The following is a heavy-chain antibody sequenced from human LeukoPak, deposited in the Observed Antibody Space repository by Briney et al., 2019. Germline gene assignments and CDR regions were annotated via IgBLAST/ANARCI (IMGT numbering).Heavy chain of an antibody. CDR3: ARQARIGVAGLGPAALDP. Sequence: GGSLRLSCVASGFTFSTYWMHWVRQAPGKGLVWVSRINSDGSSTNYADSVKGRFTISRDNTKNTLYLQMNSLRAEDTAVYYCARQARIGVAGLGPAALDPWGQGTLVTVSS. J-gene: IGHJ5*02. V-gene: IGHV3-74*01. CDR2: INSDGSST. D-gene: IGHD6-19*01. CDR1: GFTFSTYW.